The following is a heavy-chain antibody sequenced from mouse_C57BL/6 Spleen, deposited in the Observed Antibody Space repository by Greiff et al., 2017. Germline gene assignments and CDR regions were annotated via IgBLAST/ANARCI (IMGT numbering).Heavy chain of an antibody. CDR1: GYSFTGYY. CDR2: IYPYNGVS. D-gene: IGHD1-1*01. J-gene: IGHJ2*01. Sequence: VQLKESGPELVKPGASVKISCKASGYSFTGYYMHWVKQSHGNILDWIGYIYPYNGVSSYNQKFKGKATLTVDKSSSTAYMELRSLTSEDSAVYYCARPYGSSYGGYFDYWGQGTTLTVSS. V-gene: IGHV1-31*01. CDR3: ARPYGSSYGGYFDY.